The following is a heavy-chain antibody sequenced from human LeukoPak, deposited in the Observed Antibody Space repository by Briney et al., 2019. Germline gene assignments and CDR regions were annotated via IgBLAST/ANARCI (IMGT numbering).Heavy chain of an antibody. CDR2: INPTGGST. V-gene: IGHV1-46*01. CDR3: AREGSDSSGWYFDY. CDR1: GYTFTSYY. D-gene: IGHD6-19*01. Sequence: ASVKVSCKASGYTFTSYYMHWVRQAPGQGLEWMGLINPTGGSTGYAQKFQGRVTMTRDMSTSTDYMELSSLKAEDTAVYYCAREGSDSSGWYFDYWGQGTLVTVSS. J-gene: IGHJ4*02.